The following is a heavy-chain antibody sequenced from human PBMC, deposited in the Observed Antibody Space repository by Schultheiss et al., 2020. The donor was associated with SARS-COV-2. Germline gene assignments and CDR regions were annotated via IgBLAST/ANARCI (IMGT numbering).Heavy chain of an antibody. CDR3: ARDRREDGDYLDY. D-gene: IGHD4-17*01. CDR1: GYTFTSYD. CDR2: INPSGGST. J-gene: IGHJ4*02. V-gene: IGHV1-46*01. Sequence: ASVKVSCKASGYTFTSYDINWVRQATGQGLEWMGIINPSGGSTSYAQKFQGRVTMTRDTSTSTVYMELSSLRSEDTAVYYCARDRREDGDYLDYWGQGTLVTVSS.